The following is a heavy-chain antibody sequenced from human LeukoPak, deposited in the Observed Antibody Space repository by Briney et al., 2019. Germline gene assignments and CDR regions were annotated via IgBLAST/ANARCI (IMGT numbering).Heavy chain of an antibody. CDR3: ARLAPVATIIY. CDR2: ISYDGSNK. V-gene: IGHV3-30-3*01. Sequence: GGSLRLSCAASGFTFSSYAMHWVRQAPGKGLEWVAVISYDGSNKYYADSVKGRFTISRDNSKNTLYLQMNSLRAEDTAVYYCARLAPVATIIYWGQGTLVTVSS. J-gene: IGHJ4*02. D-gene: IGHD5-12*01. CDR1: GFTFSSYA.